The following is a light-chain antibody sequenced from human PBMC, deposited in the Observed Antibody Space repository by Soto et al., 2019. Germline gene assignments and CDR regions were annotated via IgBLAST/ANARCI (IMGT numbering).Light chain of an antibody. CDR1: QSVSNNY. J-gene: IGKJ1*01. CDR2: GAS. V-gene: IGKV3-20*01. CDR3: QQYGSSGT. Sequence: EGVWTQSTCTLSLSPGERSTLCCRASQSVSNNYLAWYQQKSGQAPRLLIYGASNRATGIPDRFSGSGSGTDFTLTISRLEPEDFAVYYCQQYGSSGTFGQGTNVDIK.